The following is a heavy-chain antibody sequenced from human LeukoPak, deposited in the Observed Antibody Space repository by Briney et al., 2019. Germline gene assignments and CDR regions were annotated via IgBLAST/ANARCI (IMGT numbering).Heavy chain of an antibody. D-gene: IGHD3-3*01. Sequence: GGSLRLSCAASGFTFSSYAMSWVRQAPGKGLEWVSAISGSGGSTYYADSVKGRFTISRDNSKNTLYLQMNSLRAEDTAVYYREIDLTIFGVVSPSEGWGQGTLVTVSS. J-gene: IGHJ4*02. CDR2: ISGSGGST. CDR1: GFTFSSYA. V-gene: IGHV3-23*01. CDR3: EIDLTIFGVVSPSEG.